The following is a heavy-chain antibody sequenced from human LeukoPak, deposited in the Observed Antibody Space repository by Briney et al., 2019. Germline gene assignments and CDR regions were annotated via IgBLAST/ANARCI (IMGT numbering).Heavy chain of an antibody. V-gene: IGHV1-3*01. CDR1: GYTFTSYS. CDR2: INPGNGKT. D-gene: IGHD3-3*01. CDR3: TLFDYDSWSAYLH. J-gene: IGHJ4*02. Sequence: GASVKVSCKASGYTFTSYSSHWVRQAPGQRLEWMGWINPGNGKTKYPQTFQGRVTISRDTSASTAYMELRSLRSEDTAVYYCTLFDYDSWSAYLHWGQGVLVTVSS.